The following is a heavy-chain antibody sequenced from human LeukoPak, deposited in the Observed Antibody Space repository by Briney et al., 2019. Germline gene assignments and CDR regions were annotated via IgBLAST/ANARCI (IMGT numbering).Heavy chain of an antibody. D-gene: IGHD2-21*01. V-gene: IGHV3-43*02. CDR3: AKVRLRALVALCFDY. Sequence: PGGSLRLSCAASGFTFDDYAMHCVRQAPGKGLEWVSLISGDGGSTYYADSVKGRFTISRDNSKNSLYLQMNSLRTEDTALYYCAKVRLRALVALCFDYWGQGTLVTVSS. CDR2: ISGDGGST. J-gene: IGHJ4*02. CDR1: GFTFDDYA.